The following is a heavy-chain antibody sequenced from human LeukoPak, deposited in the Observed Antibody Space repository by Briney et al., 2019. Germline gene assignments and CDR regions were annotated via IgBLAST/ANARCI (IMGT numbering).Heavy chain of an antibody. CDR2: VYYSGST. CDR1: GGSITSGGFY. V-gene: IGHV4-39*01. D-gene: IGHD4/OR15-4a*01. Sequence: SETLSLTCNVSGGSITSGGFYWAWIRQSPGKGLEWIGNVYYSGSTQYNPSLKGRVTISMDMPKNQFSLNLNSVSVTDTAIYYCARRDYAAWFDPWGQGTLVTVSS. J-gene: IGHJ5*02. CDR3: ARRDYAAWFDP.